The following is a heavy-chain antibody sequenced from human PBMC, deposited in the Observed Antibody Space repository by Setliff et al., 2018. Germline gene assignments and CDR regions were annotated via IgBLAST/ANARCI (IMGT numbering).Heavy chain of an antibody. CDR1: VTSINGPY. CDR3: ARDRTYYGSGTYTRWFDY. D-gene: IGHD3-10*01. Sequence: SETLSLTCTVSVTSINGPYWSWVRQSPGKGLEWTGYISHTGSTNYNPSLESRVTILIDTSKTHTSETQFSLKLTSVQFTLKLTSVTAADTAVYYCARDRTYYGSGTYTRWFDYWGQGTLVTVSS. CDR2: ISHTGST. J-gene: IGHJ4*02. V-gene: IGHV4-59*11.